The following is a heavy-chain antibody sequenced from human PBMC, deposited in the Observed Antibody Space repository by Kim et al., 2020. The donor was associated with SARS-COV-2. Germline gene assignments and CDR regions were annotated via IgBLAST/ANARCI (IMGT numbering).Heavy chain of an antibody. V-gene: IGHV1-3*01. Sequence: ASVKVSCKASGYTFTSYAMHWVRQAPGQRLEWMGWINAGNGNTKYSQKFQGRVTITRDTSASTDYMELSSLRSEDTAVYYCARDPGVTMVRGVISHYYGMDVGGQGTTVTVSS. CDR2: INAGNGNT. J-gene: IGHJ6*02. D-gene: IGHD3-10*01. CDR3: ARDPGVTMVRGVISHYYGMDV. CDR1: GYTFTSYA.